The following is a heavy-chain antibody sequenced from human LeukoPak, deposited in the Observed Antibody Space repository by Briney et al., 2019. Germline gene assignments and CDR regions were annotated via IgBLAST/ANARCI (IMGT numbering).Heavy chain of an antibody. CDR3: AREGDYGDYFLDY. Sequence: GASVKVSCKASGYTFTGYYMHWVRQAPGQGLEWMGWINPNSGGTNYAQKFQGGVTMTRDTSISTAYMELSRLRSDDTAVYYCAREGDYGDYFLDYWGQGTLVTVSS. V-gene: IGHV1-2*02. J-gene: IGHJ4*02. CDR2: INPNSGGT. CDR1: GYTFTGYY. D-gene: IGHD4-17*01.